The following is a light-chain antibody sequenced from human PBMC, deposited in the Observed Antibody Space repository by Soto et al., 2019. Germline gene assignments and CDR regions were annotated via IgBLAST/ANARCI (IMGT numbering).Light chain of an antibody. CDR2: DAS. Sequence: EIVLTQSPATLSLSPGERATLSCRASRSVSSFLAWYQQKPGQAPRLFIYDASNRATGIPARFSGSGSGTDFTLTISSLEPEDFAVYYCQQRANWPWTFGQGTKVDSK. CDR3: QQRANWPWT. CDR1: RSVSSF. J-gene: IGKJ1*01. V-gene: IGKV3-11*01.